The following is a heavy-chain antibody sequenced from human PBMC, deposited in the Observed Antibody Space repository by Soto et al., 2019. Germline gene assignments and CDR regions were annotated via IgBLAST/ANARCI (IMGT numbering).Heavy chain of an antibody. CDR2: IYYSGIT. Sequence: KLSETLSLTCTVSGVSISNSSYYWGWIRRPPGKGLEWIGTIYYSGITYYNPSLKSRVTISVDTSKNQFSLKLTSVTAADKAVYYCARHGSNWGQGTLVTVSS. V-gene: IGHV4-39*01. CDR1: GVSISNSSYY. J-gene: IGHJ4*02. CDR3: ARHGSN.